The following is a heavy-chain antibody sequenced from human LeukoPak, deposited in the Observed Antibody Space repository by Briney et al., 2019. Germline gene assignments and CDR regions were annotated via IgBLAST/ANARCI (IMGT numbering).Heavy chain of an antibody. CDR1: GFIVSGNS. D-gene: IGHD3-10*01. V-gene: IGHV3-53*01. Sequence: PGGSLRLSCAASGFIVSGNSMNWVRQAPGKGLQWVSVIYSGGSTYYANSVKGRFTISRDKSKNALYLQMDSLGVEDTAVYYCARENNFGSGMDVWGQGTTVTVSS. J-gene: IGHJ6*02. CDR2: IYSGGST. CDR3: ARENNFGSGMDV.